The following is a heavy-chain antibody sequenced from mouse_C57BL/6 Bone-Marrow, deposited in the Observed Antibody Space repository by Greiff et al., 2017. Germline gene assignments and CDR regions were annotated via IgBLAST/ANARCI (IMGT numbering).Heavy chain of an antibody. J-gene: IGHJ4*01. CDR3: ASVLLQGMDY. D-gene: IGHD1-1*01. Sequence: QVQLQQPGAELVKPGASVTLSCKASGYTFTSYWLHWVKQRPGQGLEWIGMIHPNSGSTNYNEQFKSKATLTVDKSSSSAYMQHSSLTSEDSAVYYCASVLLQGMDYWGQGTSVTVSS. CDR1: GYTFTSYW. V-gene: IGHV1-64*01. CDR2: IHPNSGST.